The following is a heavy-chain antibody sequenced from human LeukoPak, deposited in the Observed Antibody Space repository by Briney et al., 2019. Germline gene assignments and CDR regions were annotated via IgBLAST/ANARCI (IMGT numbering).Heavy chain of an antibody. CDR3: ARACNICFSGADY. CDR1: GFTFSSYS. D-gene: IGHD2/OR15-2a*01. J-gene: IGHJ4*02. CDR2: VSRTSSTI. V-gene: IGHV3-48*01. Sequence: HPGGSLRLSCAASGFTFSSYSMSWVRQAPGKGLEWVSYVSRTSSTIYYADSVKGRFTISRDNAKDSLFLQMNSLGAEDTAVYYCARACNICFSGADYWGQGSLVTVSS.